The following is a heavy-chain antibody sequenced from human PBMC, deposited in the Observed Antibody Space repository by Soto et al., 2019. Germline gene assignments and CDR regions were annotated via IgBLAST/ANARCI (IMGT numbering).Heavy chain of an antibody. D-gene: IGHD1-26*01. CDR2: INPRSGDT. CDR1: GYTFIGYY. CDR3: GLDRVGATPLGWFDP. V-gene: IGHV1-2*06. J-gene: IGHJ5*02. Sequence: QVQLVQSGAEVKKPGASVKVSCKASGYTFIGYYIHWVRQAPGQGLEWMGRINPRSGDTNYAQKFQGRLTMTRDTSISTAYMELSSLRSDDTAVYYCGLDRVGATPLGWFDPWGQGSLVTVSS.